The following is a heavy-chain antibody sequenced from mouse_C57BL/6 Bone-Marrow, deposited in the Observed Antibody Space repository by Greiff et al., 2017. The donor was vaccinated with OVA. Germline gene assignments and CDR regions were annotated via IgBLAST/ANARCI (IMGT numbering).Heavy chain of an antibody. V-gene: IGHV1-69*01. CDR2: IDPSDSYT. D-gene: IGHD1-1*01. J-gene: IGHJ4*01. Sequence: QVQLQQPGAELVMPGASVKLSCKASGYTFTSYWMHWVKQRPGQGLEWIGEIDPSDSYTKYNQKFKGKSTLTVDKSSSTAYMQLSSLTSEDSAVYYCAREPITTVGAAMDYWGQGTSVTVSS. CDR3: AREPITTVGAAMDY. CDR1: GYTFTSYW.